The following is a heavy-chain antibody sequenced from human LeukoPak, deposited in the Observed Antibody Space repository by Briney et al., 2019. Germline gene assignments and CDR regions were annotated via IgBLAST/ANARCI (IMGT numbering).Heavy chain of an antibody. V-gene: IGHV1-2*06. J-gene: IGHJ3*02. D-gene: IGHD1-7*01. CDR1: GYTFTGYY. CDR3: ARITGTTRAFDI. Sequence: ASXXVSCKASGYTFTGYYMHWVRQAPGQGLEWMGRINPNSGGTNYAQKFQGRVTMTRDTSISTAYMELSRLRSDDTAVYYCARITGTTRAFDIWGQGTMVTVSP. CDR2: INPNSGGT.